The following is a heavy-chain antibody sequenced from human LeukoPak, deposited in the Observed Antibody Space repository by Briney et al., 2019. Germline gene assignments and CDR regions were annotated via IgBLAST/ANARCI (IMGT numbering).Heavy chain of an antibody. CDR1: GGSFSGYY. CDR3: ARSHSSSFFSY. J-gene: IGHJ4*02. CDR2: INHSGST. D-gene: IGHD6-13*01. Sequence: SETLSLTCAVYGGSFSGYYWSWIRERPGKGLEWIGEINHSGSTNYNPSLKSRVTISVDTSKNQFSLKLSSVTAADTAVYYCARSHSSSFFSYWGQGTLVTVSS. V-gene: IGHV4-34*01.